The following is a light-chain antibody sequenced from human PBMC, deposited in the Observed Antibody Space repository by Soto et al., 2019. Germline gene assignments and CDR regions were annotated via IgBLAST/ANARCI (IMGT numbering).Light chain of an antibody. CDR3: QHRSTWPIT. CDR1: QRISSNY. J-gene: IGKJ5*01. V-gene: IGKV3D-20*02. CDR2: GAS. Sequence: EIVLTQSPGTLSLSPGERATLSCRASQRISSNYLAWYQQEPGQAPRLLIYGASNRATGIPDRFSGSGSGTDFTLTISGLEPEDFAFYYCQHRSTWPITFGQGTRLEI.